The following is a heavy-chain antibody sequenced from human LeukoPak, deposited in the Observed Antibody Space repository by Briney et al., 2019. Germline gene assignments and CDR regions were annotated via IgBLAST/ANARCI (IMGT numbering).Heavy chain of an antibody. Sequence: PSETLSLTCAVYGGSFSGYYWSWIRQPPGKGLEWIGEINHSGSTNYNPSLKSRVTISVDTSKNQFSLKLSSVTAADTAVYYCARERLHGSGSYWEWGQGTLVTVSS. CDR3: ARERLHGSGSYWE. V-gene: IGHV4-34*01. J-gene: IGHJ4*02. D-gene: IGHD3-10*01. CDR1: GGSFSGYY. CDR2: INHSGST.